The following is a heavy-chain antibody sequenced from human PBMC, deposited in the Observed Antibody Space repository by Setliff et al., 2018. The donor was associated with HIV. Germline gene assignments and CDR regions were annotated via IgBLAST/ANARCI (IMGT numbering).Heavy chain of an antibody. CDR3: ARLAYGGSYFDH. Sequence: GESLKISCKGSGNTFTGYWFGWVRQMPGKGLEWVGMIYPSDSKTRYSPSLQGQVTISVDKSSNTAHLQWSSLKASDTAIYYCARLAYGGSYFDHWGHGTLVTVSS. CDR2: IYPSDSKT. V-gene: IGHV5-51*01. D-gene: IGHD4-17*01. J-gene: IGHJ4*01. CDR1: GNTFTGYW.